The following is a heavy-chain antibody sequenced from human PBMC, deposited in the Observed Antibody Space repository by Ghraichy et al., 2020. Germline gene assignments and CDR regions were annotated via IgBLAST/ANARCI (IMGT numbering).Heavy chain of an antibody. CDR2: IYCGST. V-gene: IGHV4-39*01. Sequence: SETLSLTCTVSGGSISSSSYYWGWIRQSPGKGLEWIGSIYCGSTYYNPSLKSRVTISVDTSKNQFSLKVRSVTAADTAVYNCASSGSSLGEYYFDYCGQGTLVTVSS. CDR1: GGSISSSSYY. J-gene: IGHJ4*02. CDR3: ASSGSSLGEYYFDY. D-gene: IGHD1-26*01.